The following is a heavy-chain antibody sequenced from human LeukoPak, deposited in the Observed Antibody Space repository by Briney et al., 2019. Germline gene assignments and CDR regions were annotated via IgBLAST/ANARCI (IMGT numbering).Heavy chain of an antibody. D-gene: IGHD6-19*01. CDR2: ISAYNGNT. CDR1: GYTFTSYY. V-gene: IGHV1-18*04. Sequence: GASVKVSCKASGYTFTSYYMHWVRQAPGQGLEWMGWISAYNGNTNYAQKLQGRVTMTTDTSTSTAYMELRSLRSDDTAVYYCVAESGYSSGWAPFDYWGQGTLVTVSS. CDR3: VAESGYSSGWAPFDY. J-gene: IGHJ4*02.